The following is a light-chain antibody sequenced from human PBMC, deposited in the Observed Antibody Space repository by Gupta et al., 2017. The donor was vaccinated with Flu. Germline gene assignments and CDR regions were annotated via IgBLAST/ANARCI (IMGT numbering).Light chain of an antibody. Sequence: SYDLTQPPSVSVSPGQTARITCSGGSLSNQYVYWYQQKPGQAPILLIYKDSERPSGIPDRFSGSSSGTIATLTISGVQAEDEADYYCQSADSTAHSVVFGGGTKLTVL. CDR1: SLSNQY. J-gene: IGLJ2*01. CDR3: QSADSTAHSVV. V-gene: IGLV3-25*02. CDR2: KDS.